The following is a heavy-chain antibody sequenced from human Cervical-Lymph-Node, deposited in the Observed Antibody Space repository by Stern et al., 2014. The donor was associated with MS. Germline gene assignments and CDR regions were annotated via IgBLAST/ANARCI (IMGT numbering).Heavy chain of an antibody. CDR3: ANFATGPLDY. V-gene: IGHV3-23*04. CDR1: GFTFSNYA. J-gene: IGHJ4*02. Sequence: EVQLVESGGGLVQPGGSLRLSCVASGFTFSNYAMTWVRQAPGKGLEWVAGISGSDGRTYYADSGKGRFTISRDKVLNRLYLQMNSLRVEDTAVYYCANFATGPLDYWGQGTLVTVSS. CDR2: ISGSDGRT. D-gene: IGHD2-15*01.